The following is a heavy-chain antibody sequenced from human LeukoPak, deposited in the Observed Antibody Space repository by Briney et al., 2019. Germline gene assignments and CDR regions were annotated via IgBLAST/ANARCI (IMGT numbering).Heavy chain of an antibody. V-gene: IGHV3-23*01. CDR2: ISGSGGST. D-gene: IGHD3-10*01. CDR3: TKEGLPSGSSWSAWFDP. Sequence: GGSQRLSCAASGFTFSSYGMSWVRQAPGKGLEWVSTISGSGGSTYYADSVKGRFTISRDNSKNTLYLQMNSLRAEDTAVYYCTKEGLPSGSSWSAWFDPWGQGTLVTVSS. CDR1: GFTFSSYG. J-gene: IGHJ5*02.